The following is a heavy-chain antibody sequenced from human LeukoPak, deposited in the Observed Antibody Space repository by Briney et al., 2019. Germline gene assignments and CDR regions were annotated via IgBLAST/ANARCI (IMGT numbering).Heavy chain of an antibody. Sequence: ASVKVSCKASGYTFTGYYMYWVRQAPGQGLEWMGRINPNSGGTNYAQKFQGRVTMTRDTSISTAYMELSRLRSDDTAVYYCARVWAPIAVAGISNAFDIWGQGTMVTVSS. V-gene: IGHV1-2*06. CDR1: GYTFTGYY. CDR3: ARVWAPIAVAGISNAFDI. CDR2: INPNSGGT. D-gene: IGHD6-19*01. J-gene: IGHJ3*02.